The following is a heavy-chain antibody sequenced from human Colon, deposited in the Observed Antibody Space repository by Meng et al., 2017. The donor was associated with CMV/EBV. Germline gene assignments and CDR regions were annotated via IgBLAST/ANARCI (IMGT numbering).Heavy chain of an antibody. CDR2: INHSGST. V-gene: IGHV4-34*01. J-gene: IGHJ4*02. CDR1: GGSFSGYY. CDR3: ASILFAAAAGGWGGY. Sequence: QVKLQQWGAGLLKPSETLSLTCAVYGGSFSGYYWSWIRQPPGKGLEWIGEINHSGSTNYYPSLKSRVTISVDTSKNQFSLKLSSVTAADTAVYYCASILFAAAAGGWGGYWGQGTLVTVSS. D-gene: IGHD6-13*01.